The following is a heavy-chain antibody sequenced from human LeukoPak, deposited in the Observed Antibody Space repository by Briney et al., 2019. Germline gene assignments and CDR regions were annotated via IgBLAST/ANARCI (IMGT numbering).Heavy chain of an antibody. CDR2: IYYSGRT. D-gene: IGHD2-15*01. J-gene: IGHJ3*02. CDR1: GGSISSYY. CDR3: ATWAGLLQRDAFDI. V-gene: IGHV4-59*01. Sequence: SETLSLTCTVSGGSISSYYWSWIRQPPGKGLEWIGYIYYSGRTNYNPSLKSRVTISVDTSKNQFSLKLSSVTAADTAVYYCATWAGLLQRDAFDIWGQGTMVTVSS.